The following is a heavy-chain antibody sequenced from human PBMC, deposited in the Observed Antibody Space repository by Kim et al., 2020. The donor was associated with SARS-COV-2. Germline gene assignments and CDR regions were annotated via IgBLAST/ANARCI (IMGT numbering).Heavy chain of an antibody. J-gene: IGHJ4*02. Sequence: GGSLRLSCAASGFTFSSYGMHWVCQAPGKGLEWVAVIWYDGSNKYYADSVKGRFTISRDNSKNTLYLQMNSLRAEDTAVYYCARDAAVAGTFFDYWGQGTLVTVTS. CDR1: GFTFSSYG. CDR2: IWYDGSNK. V-gene: IGHV3-33*01. D-gene: IGHD6-19*01. CDR3: ARDAAVAGTFFDY.